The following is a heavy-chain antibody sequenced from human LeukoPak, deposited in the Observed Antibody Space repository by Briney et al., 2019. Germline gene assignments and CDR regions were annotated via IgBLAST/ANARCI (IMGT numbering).Heavy chain of an antibody. CDR3: ARDLGSSSWYRGAEFDY. CDR1: GGTFSSYA. CDR2: IIPIFGTA. D-gene: IGHD6-13*01. V-gene: IGHV1-69*01. J-gene: IGHJ4*02. Sequence: GSSVKVSCKASGGTFSSYAISWVRQAPGQGLEWMGGIIPIFGTANYAQKFQGRVTITADESTSTAYMELSSLRSEDTAVYYCARDLGSSSWYRGAEFDYWGQGTLVTVSS.